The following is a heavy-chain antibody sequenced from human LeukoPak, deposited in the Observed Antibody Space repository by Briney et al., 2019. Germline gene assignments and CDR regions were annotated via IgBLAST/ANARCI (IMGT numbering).Heavy chain of an antibody. CDR1: GYTFSSIA. D-gene: IGHD3-22*01. CDR3: AKFQADYYDSSGYYYYFDY. CDR2: ISGSGSNT. J-gene: IGHJ4*02. V-gene: IGHV3-23*01. Sequence: GGSLRLSCEASGYTFSSIAMSWVRQATGKGLEWVSAISGSGSNTYYADSVKGRFTISRDNSKNTLYLQMNSLRAEDTAVYYCAKFQADYYDSSGYYYYFDYWGQGTLVTVSS.